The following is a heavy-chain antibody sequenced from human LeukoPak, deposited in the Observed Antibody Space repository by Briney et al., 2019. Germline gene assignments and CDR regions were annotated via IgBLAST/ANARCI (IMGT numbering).Heavy chain of an antibody. D-gene: IGHD4-23*01. CDR3: ARLRGNNDQNKYYFDY. V-gene: IGHV3-23*01. J-gene: IGHJ4*02. CDR1: GFTFSSYA. CDR2: ISGDGANT. Sequence: GGSLRLSCAASGFTFSSYAMSWVRQAPGKGLEWASAISGDGANTFYADSVKGRFTISRDLSKSTLYLQMNSLRDEDTAVYYCARLRGNNDQNKYYFDYWGQGTLVTVSS.